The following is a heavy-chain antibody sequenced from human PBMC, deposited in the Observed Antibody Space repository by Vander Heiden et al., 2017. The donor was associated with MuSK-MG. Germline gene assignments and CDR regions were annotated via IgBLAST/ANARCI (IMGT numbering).Heavy chain of an antibody. V-gene: IGHV3-73*02. CDR3: CRPPD. CDR1: GFTLSGCP. Sequence: EVQLVESGGGLVQPGGSLKLSGAASGFTLSGCPVYWVRQASGRGLEWVGRIRSKVEKYATAYAASVTGRFNMSRDDSKNTGFLQLNNLRIEDTGVYYCCRPPDWGQGALVTVSS. CDR2: IRSKVEKYAT. J-gene: IGHJ4*02.